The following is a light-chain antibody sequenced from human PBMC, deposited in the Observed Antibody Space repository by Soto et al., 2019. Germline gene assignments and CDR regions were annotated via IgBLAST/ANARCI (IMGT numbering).Light chain of an antibody. J-gene: IGKJ3*01. CDR3: QQYNNWPFT. Sequence: EKVMTQSPATLSVSPGERATLSCRASQSVSSNLAWYQQKPGQAPRLLIYGTSTRATGIQARFSGSGSGEEFTLTISSLQSEDFAVYYWQQYNNWPFTFGPGTKVDIK. V-gene: IGKV3-15*01. CDR1: QSVSSN. CDR2: GTS.